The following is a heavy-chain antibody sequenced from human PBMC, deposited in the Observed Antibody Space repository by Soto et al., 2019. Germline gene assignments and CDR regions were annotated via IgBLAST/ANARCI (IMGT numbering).Heavy chain of an antibody. D-gene: IGHD6-13*01. J-gene: IGHJ5*02. Sequence: TLSLTCIVFWSTISSRSSYLGWIRKPPGKGLEWVGTFYSGSTYNNPSLKSRVTISVDTSKNQFSLKLSSVAAEDTAIYYCATTRGIAVGGSFDHWGQGTLVTVS. V-gene: IGHV4-39*01. CDR1: WSTISSRSSY. CDR3: ATTRGIAVGGSFDH. CDR2: FYSGST.